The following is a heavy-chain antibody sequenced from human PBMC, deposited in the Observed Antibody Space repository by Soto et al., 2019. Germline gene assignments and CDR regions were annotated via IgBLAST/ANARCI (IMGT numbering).Heavy chain of an antibody. CDR3: ARGGYGSGSYYKSHYYYYGMDV. V-gene: IGHV4-34*01. CDR2: INHTATT. CDR1: GGSFSGYY. D-gene: IGHD3-10*01. Sequence: SQTLSLTCAVYGGSFSGYYWSLIRQPPGKGLECIWEINHTATTNYNPSLKSRVTISVDTCKNPFSLKLSSVTAADTAVYYCARGGYGSGSYYKSHYYYYGMDVWGQGTTVTVSS. J-gene: IGHJ6*02.